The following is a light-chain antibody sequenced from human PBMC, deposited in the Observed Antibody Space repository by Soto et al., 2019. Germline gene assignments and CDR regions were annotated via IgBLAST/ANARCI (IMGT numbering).Light chain of an antibody. CDR2: GAS. CDR3: QQGYSTPPT. V-gene: IGKV1-39*01. CDR1: QSISSY. Sequence: DIQMTQSPSSLSASVGDRVTITCRAIQSISSYLSWYQQSPGKAPHLLIYGASTLQSGVPSRFGGSGSGTDFTLTISSLQPEDFATYYCQQGYSTPPTFGGGTKVEIK. J-gene: IGKJ4*01.